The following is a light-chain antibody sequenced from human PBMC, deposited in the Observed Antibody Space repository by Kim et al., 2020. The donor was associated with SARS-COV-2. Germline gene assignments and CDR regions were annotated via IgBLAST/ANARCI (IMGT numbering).Light chain of an antibody. CDR1: QSVYSNY. V-gene: IGKV3-20*01. J-gene: IGKJ1*01. Sequence: EIVLTQSPGTLSLSPGERATLSCRASQSVYSNYLAWYLQKPGQAPRLLIYGASSRATGIPDRFSGSGSGTDFTLTINRLQPDDFAVYYCQQYGSSWTSGQGTKVDIK. CDR2: GAS. CDR3: QQYGSSWT.